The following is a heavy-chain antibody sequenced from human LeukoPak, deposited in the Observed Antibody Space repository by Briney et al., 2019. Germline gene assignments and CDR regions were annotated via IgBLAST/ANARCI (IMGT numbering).Heavy chain of an antibody. CDR1: RFTFSTYA. J-gene: IGHJ4*02. V-gene: IGHV3-23*01. CDR2: ISGSDGST. Sequence: GGSLRLSCAASRFTFSTYAMSWVRQPPGKGLEWVSAISGSDGSTYYADSVKGRFTISRDNSKNTLYLQMNSLRAEDTAVYYCAKVTGGDMITYGGLDYWGQGTLVTVSS. D-gene: IGHD3-16*01. CDR3: AKVTGGDMITYGGLDY.